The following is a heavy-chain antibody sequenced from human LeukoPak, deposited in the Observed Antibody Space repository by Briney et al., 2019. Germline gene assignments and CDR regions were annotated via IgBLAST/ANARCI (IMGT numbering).Heavy chain of an antibody. CDR3: ARGYCTNGVCYTAYYYYYMDV. CDR2: IYYSGST. J-gene: IGHJ6*03. CDR1: GGSISSYY. Sequence: SETLSLTCTVSGGSISSYYWSWIRQPPGKGLEWIGYIYYSGSTNYNPSLKSRVTISVDTSKNQFSLKLSSVTAADTAVYYCARGYCTNGVCYTAYYYYYMDVWGKGTTVTVSS. D-gene: IGHD2-8*01. V-gene: IGHV4-59*01.